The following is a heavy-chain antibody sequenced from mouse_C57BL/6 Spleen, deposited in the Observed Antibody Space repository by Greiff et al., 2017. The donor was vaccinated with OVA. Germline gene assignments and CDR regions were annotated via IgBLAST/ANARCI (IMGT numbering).Heavy chain of an antibody. CDR2: ISYDGSN. Sequence: EVHLVESGPGLVKPSQSLSLTCSVTGYSITSGYYWNWIRQFPGNKLEWMGYISYDGSNNYNPSLNNRISITRDTSKNQFFLKLNSVTTEDTATYYCARDRALYGYWFAYWGQGTLVTVSA. CDR3: ARDRALYGYWFAY. J-gene: IGHJ3*01. D-gene: IGHD2-2*01. V-gene: IGHV3-6*01. CDR1: GYSITSGYY.